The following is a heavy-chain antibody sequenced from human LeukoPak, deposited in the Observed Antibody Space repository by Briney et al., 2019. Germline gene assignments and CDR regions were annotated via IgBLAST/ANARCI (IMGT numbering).Heavy chain of an antibody. CDR2: MNPNSGNT. D-gene: IGHD1-26*01. Sequence: ASVKVPCKASGYTFTSYDINWVRQATGQGLEWMGWMNPNSGNTGYAQKFQGRVTMTRNTSISTAYMELSSLRSEDTAVYYCARGTLVAVRSVGATSLGYWGQGTLVTVSS. V-gene: IGHV1-8*01. J-gene: IGHJ4*02. CDR1: GYTFTSYD. CDR3: ARGTLVAVRSVGATSLGY.